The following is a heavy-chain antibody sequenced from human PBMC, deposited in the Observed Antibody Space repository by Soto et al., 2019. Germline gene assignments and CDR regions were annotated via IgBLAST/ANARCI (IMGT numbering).Heavy chain of an antibody. CDR3: ARDPSDSSGNYDY. Sequence: ASLKVSCKTSGYTFSLYFIHWVRQAPGEGLEWVGWINPDSGVTQYAQKYQGRVTMTSDTSIRTAYVDLTGLTSDDTAVYFCARDPSDSSGNYDYWGQGTLVTVSS. CDR2: INPDSGVT. J-gene: IGHJ4*02. V-gene: IGHV1-2*02. D-gene: IGHD3-22*01. CDR1: GYTFSLYF.